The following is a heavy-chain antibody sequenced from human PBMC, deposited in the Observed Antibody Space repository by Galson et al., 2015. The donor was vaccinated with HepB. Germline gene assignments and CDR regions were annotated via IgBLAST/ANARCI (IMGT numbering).Heavy chain of an antibody. D-gene: IGHD4-23*01. CDR2: IIPIFGTA. J-gene: IGHJ2*01. CDR3: AREWSFDYGGNSAWYFDL. V-gene: IGHV1-69*13. CDR1: GGTFSSYA. Sequence: SVKVSCKASGGTFSSYAISWVRQAPGQGLEWMGGIIPIFGTANYAQKFQGRVTITADESTSTAYMELSSLRSEDTAVYYCAREWSFDYGGNSAWYFDLWGRGTLVTVSS.